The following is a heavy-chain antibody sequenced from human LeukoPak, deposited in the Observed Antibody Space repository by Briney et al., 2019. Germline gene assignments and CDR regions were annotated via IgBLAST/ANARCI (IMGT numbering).Heavy chain of an antibody. CDR3: ARSPSYSSGWYGYYYGMDV. J-gene: IGHJ6*02. D-gene: IGHD6-19*01. V-gene: IGHV4-34*01. Sequence: SSETLSLTCAVYGGSFSGYYWSWIRQPPGKGLEWIGEINHSGSTNYNPSLKSRVTISVDKSKNQFSLKLSSVTAADTAVYYCARSPSYSSGWYGYYYGMDVWGQGTTVTVSS. CDR2: INHSGST. CDR1: GGSFSGYY.